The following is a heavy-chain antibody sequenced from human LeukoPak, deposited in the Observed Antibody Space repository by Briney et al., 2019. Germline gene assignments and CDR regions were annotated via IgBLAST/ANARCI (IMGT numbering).Heavy chain of an antibody. CDR3: AKALSGSYPFDY. V-gene: IGHV3-23*01. D-gene: IGHD1-26*01. Sequence: GGSLRLSCAASGFTFSSYSMSWVRQAPGKGLEWVSAISGSGGSAYYADSVKGRFTISRDNSKNTLYLQMNSLRAEDTAVYYCAKALSGSYPFDYWGQGTLVTVSS. J-gene: IGHJ4*02. CDR2: ISGSGGSA. CDR1: GFTFSSYS.